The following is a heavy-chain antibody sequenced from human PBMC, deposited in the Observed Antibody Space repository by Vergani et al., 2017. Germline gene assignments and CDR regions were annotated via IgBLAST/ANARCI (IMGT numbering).Heavy chain of an antibody. CDR3: DRSYCSSTSCYPPGGWFDP. V-gene: IGHV4-30-2*01. J-gene: IGHJ5*02. CDR2: IYHSGST. D-gene: IGHD2-2*01. CDR1: GGSISSYS. Sequence: QVQLQESGPGLVKPSQTLSLTCTVSGGSISSYSWSWIRQPPGKGLEWIGYIYHSGSTYYNPSLKSRDTISVDRTKNQFSLKLSSVTAADAAVYSCDRSYCSSTSCYPPGGWFDPWGQGTLVTVSS.